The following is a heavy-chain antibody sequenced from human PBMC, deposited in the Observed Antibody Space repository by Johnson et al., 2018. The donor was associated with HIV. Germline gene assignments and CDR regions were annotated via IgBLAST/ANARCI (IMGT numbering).Heavy chain of an antibody. CDR3: ARDRWATYYYDSSGHGGVFDI. CDR1: GFTFSSYW. CDR2: IKQDGSEK. V-gene: IGHV3-7*01. D-gene: IGHD3-22*01. J-gene: IGHJ3*02. Sequence: VQLVESGGGLVQPGGSLRLSCAASGFTFSSYWMSWVRQAPGKGLEWVANIKQDGSEKYYVDSVKVRFTISRDNAENSLYLQMNSLRAEDTAVYYCARDRWATYYYDSSGHGGVFDIWGQGTV.